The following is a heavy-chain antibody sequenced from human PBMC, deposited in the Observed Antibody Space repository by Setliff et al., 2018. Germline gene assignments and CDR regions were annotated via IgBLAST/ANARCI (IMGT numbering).Heavy chain of an antibody. CDR3: ARGSTMIQGVRLYYHGLDV. Sequence: PSETLSLTCIVSGGSIRSATSYWNWIRQPAGKELEWIGRIYAIRSTNYNPSLKSRVTISLDTSNNQFSLKLSSVTAADTAVYYCARGSTMIQGVRLYYHGLDVWGQGTTVTVSS. D-gene: IGHD3-10*01. CDR2: IYAIRST. CDR1: GGSIRSATSY. J-gene: IGHJ6*02. V-gene: IGHV4-61*02.